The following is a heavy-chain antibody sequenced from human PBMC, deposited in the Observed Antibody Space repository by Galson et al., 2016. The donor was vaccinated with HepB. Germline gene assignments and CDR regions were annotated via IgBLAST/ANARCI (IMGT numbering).Heavy chain of an antibody. CDR2: ISQDGGKK. CDR3: ARIIRPFAEFDS. Sequence: SLRLSCAASGFTSSNHWMSRVRQAPGKGLEWVAGISQDGGKKDYLESVKGRFTISRDNAKNSLYLQMDNLRAEDTAVYYCARIIRPFAEFDSWGQGTLVTVAS. V-gene: IGHV3-7*01. D-gene: IGHD3-16*01. CDR1: GFTSSNHW. J-gene: IGHJ4*02.